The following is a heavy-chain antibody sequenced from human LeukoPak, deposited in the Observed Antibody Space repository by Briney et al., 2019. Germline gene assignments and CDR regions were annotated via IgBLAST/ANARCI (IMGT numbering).Heavy chain of an antibody. CDR3: ARDPPRIVVVVAATNYYGMDV. J-gene: IGHJ6*02. V-gene: IGHV1-46*01. Sequence: GASVKVSCKASGYTFTSYYMHWVRQAPGQGLEWMGIINPSGGSTSYAQKFQGRVTMTRDTSTSTVYMELRSLRSDDTAVYYCARDPPRIVVVVAATNYYGMDVWGQGTTVTVSS. CDR1: GYTFTSYY. CDR2: INPSGGST. D-gene: IGHD2-15*01.